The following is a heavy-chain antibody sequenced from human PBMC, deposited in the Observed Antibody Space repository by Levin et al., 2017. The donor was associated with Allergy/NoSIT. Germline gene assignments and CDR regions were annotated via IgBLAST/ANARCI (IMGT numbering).Heavy chain of an antibody. J-gene: IGHJ4*02. CDR3: AKEMTRVIPVFDY. V-gene: IGHV3-23*01. Sequence: GGSLLLSFSSSFFLFLPSSLLFFLPSPLPFLSFVSAITDSGRTYYADSVKGRFTVSRDNSKTTLYLQMNSLRADDTAVYYCAKEMTRVIPVFDYWGQGTLVTVSS. D-gene: IGHD2-2*01. CDR2: ITDSGRT. CDR1: FFLFLPSS.